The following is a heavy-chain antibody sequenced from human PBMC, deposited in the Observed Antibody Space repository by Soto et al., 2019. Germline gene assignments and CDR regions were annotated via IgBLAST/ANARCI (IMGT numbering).Heavy chain of an antibody. Sequence: GGSLRLSCAASGFTFSSYSMNWVRQAPGKGLEWVSSISSSSSYIYYADSVKGRFTISRGHGKNSLYLQMNILRAEDTAVYYCARAPYYDVYFDDWGQGTPVTVSS. D-gene: IGHD3-16*01. V-gene: IGHV3-21*04. CDR1: GFTFSSYS. CDR3: ARAPYYDVYFDD. J-gene: IGHJ4*02. CDR2: ISSSSSYI.